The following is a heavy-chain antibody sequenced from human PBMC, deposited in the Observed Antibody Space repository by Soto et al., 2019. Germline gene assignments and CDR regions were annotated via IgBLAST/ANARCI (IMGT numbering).Heavy chain of an antibody. D-gene: IGHD3-10*01. CDR3: ARDITMVRGPKNAFDI. CDR2: TYYRSKWYN. V-gene: IGHV6-1*01. Sequence: SQTLSLTCAISGDSVSSNSAAWNWIRQSPSRGLEWLGRTYYRSKWYNDYAVSVKSRITINPDTSKNQFSLQLNSVTPEDTAVYYCARDITMVRGPKNAFDIWGQGTMVTVSS. CDR1: GDSVSSNSAA. J-gene: IGHJ3*02.